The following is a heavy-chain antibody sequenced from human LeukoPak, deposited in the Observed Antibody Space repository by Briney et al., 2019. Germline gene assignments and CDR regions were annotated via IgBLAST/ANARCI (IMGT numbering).Heavy chain of an antibody. Sequence: SETLSLTCAAHGGSFSGYYWSWIRQPPGKGLEWIGEITPSCSTKYNPSLKSRVTISVDTSKNQFSLKLSSVTAADTAVYYRARCALGYCSSTSCLKHNWFDPWGQGTLVTVSS. CDR1: GGSFSGYY. D-gene: IGHD2-2*01. J-gene: IGHJ5*02. CDR2: ITPSCST. V-gene: IGHV4-34*01. CDR3: ARCALGYCSSTSCLKHNWFDP.